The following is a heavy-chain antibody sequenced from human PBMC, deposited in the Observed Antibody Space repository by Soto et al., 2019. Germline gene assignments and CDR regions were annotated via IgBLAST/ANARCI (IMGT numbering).Heavy chain of an antibody. CDR2: IYYSGTT. V-gene: IGHV4-28*01. CDR1: GYSISSSNW. J-gene: IGHJ4*02. Sequence: SETLSLTCAVSGYSISSSNWWGWIRQPPGKGLEWIGYIYYSGTTYYNPSLKSRVTMSVDTSKNQLSLKLSSVTAADTAVYFCARFRGYNYGPVDYWGQGALVTVSS. D-gene: IGHD5-18*01. CDR3: ARFRGYNYGPVDY.